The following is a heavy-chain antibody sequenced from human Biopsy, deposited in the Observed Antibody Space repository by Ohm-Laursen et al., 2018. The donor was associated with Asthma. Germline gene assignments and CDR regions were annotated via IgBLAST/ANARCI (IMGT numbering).Heavy chain of an antibody. V-gene: IGHV1-69*01. Sequence: SSVKVSCKASGDSFSNYAISWVRQAPGQGLEWMGGLIPVLGTPDHAQMFEGRVTITADESTSTVYMELSSLSSEDTAVYYCARDRMPTIIPDPYYYHGIDVWGQGTTVTVSS. J-gene: IGHJ6*02. CDR2: LIPVLGTP. D-gene: IGHD2-21*01. CDR3: ARDRMPTIIPDPYYYHGIDV. CDR1: GDSFSNYA.